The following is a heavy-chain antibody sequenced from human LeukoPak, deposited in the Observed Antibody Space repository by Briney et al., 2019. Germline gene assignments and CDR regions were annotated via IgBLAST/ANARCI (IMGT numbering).Heavy chain of an antibody. CDR2: IRSSGSPR. CDR1: GFTFSSYA. CDR3: ARPYSSGWYGGFDL. V-gene: IGHV3-48*03. D-gene: IGHD6-19*01. J-gene: IGHJ2*01. Sequence: GGSLRLSCAASGFTFSSYAMNWVRQAPGKGLEWISYIRSSGSPRYYADSVKGRFTISRDNAKKSLYLQMNSLRAEDTAVYYCARPYSSGWYGGFDLWGRGTLVTVSS.